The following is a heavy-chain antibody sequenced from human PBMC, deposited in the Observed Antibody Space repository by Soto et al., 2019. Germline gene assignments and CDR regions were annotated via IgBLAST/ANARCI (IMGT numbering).Heavy chain of an antibody. CDR1: GFSFGRYG. J-gene: IGHJ6*02. Sequence: QVQLVESGGGVVQPGRSLRLSCVGSGFSFGRYGIHWVRQAPGKGLEWVAWVSYDGRKRNNADSLRARFTISRDNSKDTALLQLTSLGPDATSVYYFAREYLDPGPDVWGQGTSVTVSS. CDR2: VSYDGRKR. V-gene: IGHV3-30*03. CDR3: AREYLDPGPDV.